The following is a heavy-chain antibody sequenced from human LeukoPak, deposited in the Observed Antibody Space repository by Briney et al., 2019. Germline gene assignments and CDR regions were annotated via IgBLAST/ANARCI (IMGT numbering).Heavy chain of an antibody. J-gene: IGHJ4*02. CDR3: ARSDYYYDSSGYYYV. CDR2: IYHSGST. CDR1: GGSISSGGYS. D-gene: IGHD3-22*01. Sequence: SETLSLTCAVSGGSISSGGYSWSWIRQPPGKGLEWIGYIYHSGSTYYNPSLKSRVTISVDRSKNQFSLKLSSVTAADTAVYYCARSDYYYDSSGYYYVWGQGTLVTVSS. V-gene: IGHV4-30-2*01.